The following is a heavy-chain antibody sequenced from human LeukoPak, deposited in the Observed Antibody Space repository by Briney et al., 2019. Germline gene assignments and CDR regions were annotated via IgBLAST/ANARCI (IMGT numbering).Heavy chain of an antibody. CDR3: ARAFPRLPGPSN. J-gene: IGHJ4*02. CDR1: GFTFSSYG. V-gene: IGHV3-33*01. Sequence: GGPLRLSCAASGFTFSSYGMYWVRQAPGKGLEWVAVIWYDGSNKYYADSVKGRFTISRDNSKNTLYLQMNSLRAEDTAVYYCARAFPRLPGPSNWGQGTLVTVSS. CDR2: IWYDGSNK.